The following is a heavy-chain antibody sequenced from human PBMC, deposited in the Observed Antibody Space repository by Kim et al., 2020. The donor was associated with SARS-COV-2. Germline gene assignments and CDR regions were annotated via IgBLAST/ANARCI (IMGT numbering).Heavy chain of an antibody. D-gene: IGHD3-22*01. CDR2: IYYSGST. CDR3: ARLHYDSSGYLNWFDP. J-gene: IGHJ5*02. V-gene: IGHV4-39*01. Sequence: SETLSLTCTVSGGSISSSSYYWGWIRQPPGKGLEWIGSIYYSGSTYFNPSLKSRVTISVDTSKNQFSLKLSSVTAADTAVYYCARLHYDSSGYLNWFDPWGQGTLVTVSS. CDR1: GGSISSSSYY.